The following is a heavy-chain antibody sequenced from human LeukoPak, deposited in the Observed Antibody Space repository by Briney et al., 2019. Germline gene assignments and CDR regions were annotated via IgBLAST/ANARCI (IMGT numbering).Heavy chain of an antibody. V-gene: IGHV3-23*01. D-gene: IGHD3-22*01. Sequence: GGSLRLSCAASGFTFSSYAMSWVRQAPGKGLEWVSAISGSGGSTYYADSVKGRFTISRDNSRNTLYLQMNSLRAEDRAVYYCAKDPNSGYYGAEYFQHWGQGTLVTVSS. CDR2: ISGSGGST. CDR3: AKDPNSGYYGAEYFQH. J-gene: IGHJ1*01. CDR1: GFTFSSYA.